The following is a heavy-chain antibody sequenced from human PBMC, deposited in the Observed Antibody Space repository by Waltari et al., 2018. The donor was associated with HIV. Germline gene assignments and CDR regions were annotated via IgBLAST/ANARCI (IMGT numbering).Heavy chain of an antibody. D-gene: IGHD3-16*02. CDR1: GFTFSSYS. V-gene: IGHV3-21*05. J-gene: IGHJ4*02. CDR2: ISCSSSYV. CDR3: ARVPVWGSYLNY. Sequence: EVQLVESGGGLFKPGGSLRLSCAASGFTFSSYSMNWVRQAPGKGLEWVSYISCSSSYVYYADSVKGRFTISRDNAKNSLYLQMNSLGAEDTAVYYCARVPVWGSYLNYWGQGTLVTVSS.